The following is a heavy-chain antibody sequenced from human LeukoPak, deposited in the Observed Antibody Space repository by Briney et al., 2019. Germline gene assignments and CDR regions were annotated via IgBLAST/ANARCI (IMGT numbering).Heavy chain of an antibody. J-gene: IGHJ4*02. CDR2: FDPEDGET. CDR3: AAARTYCGGDCPLN. Sequence: ASVKVSCKVSRYALTDLSMHWVRQAPGKGLEWMGGFDPEDGETIYAQEFQGRVTLTEDTGADTAYLALTSLRSEDTAVYYCAAARTYCGGDCPLNWGPGTLVTVSS. CDR1: RYALTDLS. V-gene: IGHV1-24*01. D-gene: IGHD2-21*02.